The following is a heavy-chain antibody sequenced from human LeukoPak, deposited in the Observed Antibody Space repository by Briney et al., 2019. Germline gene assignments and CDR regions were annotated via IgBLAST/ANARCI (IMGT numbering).Heavy chain of an antibody. CDR3: ARIPGYCSSTSCYGAFDI. V-gene: IGHV3-21*01. D-gene: IGHD2-2*01. Sequence: PGGSLRLSCAASGFTFSSYSMNWVRQAPGKGLEWVSAISGDSRYIYYADSVKGRFTISRDNAKNSLYLQMNSPRAEDTAVYYCARIPGYCSSTSCYGAFDIWGQGTMVTVSS. CDR2: ISGDSRYI. J-gene: IGHJ3*02. CDR1: GFTFSSYS.